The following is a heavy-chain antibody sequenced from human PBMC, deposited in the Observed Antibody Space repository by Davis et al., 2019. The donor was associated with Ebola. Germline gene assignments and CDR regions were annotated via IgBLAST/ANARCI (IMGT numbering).Heavy chain of an antibody. V-gene: IGHV3-49*04. Sequence: GESLKISCAASGFTFSNAWMSWVRQAPGKGLEWVGFIRSKAYGGTTEYAASVKGRFTISRDDSKSIAYLQMNSLKTEDTAVYYCTSGSPRVRGVTPYWGQGTLVTVSS. J-gene: IGHJ4*02. CDR2: IRSKAYGGTT. CDR1: GFTFSNAW. D-gene: IGHD3-10*01. CDR3: TSGSPRVRGVTPY.